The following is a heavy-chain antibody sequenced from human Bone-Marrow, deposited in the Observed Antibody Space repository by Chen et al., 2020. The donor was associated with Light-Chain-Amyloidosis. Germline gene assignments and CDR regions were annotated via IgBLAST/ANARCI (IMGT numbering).Heavy chain of an antibody. J-gene: IGHJ4*01. CDR1: GFTFSDYY. V-gene: IGHV3-11*01. CDR2: ITGSSYAL. Sequence: QVQLVETGGGLVKPGASLRVSCTASGFTFSDYYMGWIRQAPGKGLEWVSNITGSSYALIHAESGKSRLTISRDNAQNSRSLDMNSLSAEDTDVYYCGRWNECFDYWGHGTLVTVSS. CDR3: GRWNECFDY. D-gene: IGHD1-1*01.